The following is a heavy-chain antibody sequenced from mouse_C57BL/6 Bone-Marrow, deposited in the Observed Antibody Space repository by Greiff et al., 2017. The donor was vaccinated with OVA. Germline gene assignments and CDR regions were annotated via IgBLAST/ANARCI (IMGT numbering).Heavy chain of an antibody. D-gene: IGHD1-1*01. J-gene: IGHJ4*01. CDR3: AREGDYYGSSFTAYYAMDY. V-gene: IGHV1-81*01. CDR1: GYTFTSYG. CDR2: IYPRSGNT. Sequence: VKLVESGAELARPGASVKLSCKASGYTFTSYGISWVKQRTGQGLEWIGEIYPRSGNTYYNEKFKGKATLTADKSSSTAYMELRSLTSEDSAVYFCAREGDYYGSSFTAYYAMDYWGQGTSVTVSS.